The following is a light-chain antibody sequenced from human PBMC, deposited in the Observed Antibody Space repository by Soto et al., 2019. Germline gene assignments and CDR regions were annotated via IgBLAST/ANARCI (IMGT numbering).Light chain of an antibody. Sequence: QSALTQPASVSGSPGQSITISCTGTSSDVGGFEYVSWYQQHPGKAPKLMIYEVTNRPSGVSDRFSGSKSGNTASLTISGLQAEDEADYYCRSYTSIATWVFGGGTKLTAL. V-gene: IGLV2-14*01. CDR1: SSDVGGFEY. CDR2: EVT. J-gene: IGLJ3*02. CDR3: RSYTSIATWV.